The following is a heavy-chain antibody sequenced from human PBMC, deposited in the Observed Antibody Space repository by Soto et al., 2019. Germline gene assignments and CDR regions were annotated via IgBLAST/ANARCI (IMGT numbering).Heavy chain of an antibody. CDR2: IYYSGST. J-gene: IGHJ5*02. V-gene: IGHV4-59*08. D-gene: IGHD3-10*01. Sequence: PSETLSLTCTVSGGSISSYYWSWIRQPPGKGLEWIGYIYYSGSTNYNPSLKSRVTISVDTSKNQFSLKLSSVTAADTAVYYCARHRTITMVRGVIPNWFDPWGQGTLVTVSS. CDR3: ARHRTITMVRGVIPNWFDP. CDR1: GGSISSYY.